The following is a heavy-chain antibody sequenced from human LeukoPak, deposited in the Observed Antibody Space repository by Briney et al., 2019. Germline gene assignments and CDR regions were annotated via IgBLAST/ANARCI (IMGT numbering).Heavy chain of an antibody. CDR3: ARDAYSSGYYFFDY. CDR2: GYYSGTT. V-gene: IGHV4-59*01. Sequence: SETLSLTCTVSGGPITSYYWTWVRQPPGQGLEWIGYGYYSGTTNYNPSLKSRVTISVDASKSQFSLKVSSVTAADTAVYHCARDAYSSGYYFFDYWGQGTLVTVSS. CDR1: GGPITSYY. D-gene: IGHD6-19*01. J-gene: IGHJ4*02.